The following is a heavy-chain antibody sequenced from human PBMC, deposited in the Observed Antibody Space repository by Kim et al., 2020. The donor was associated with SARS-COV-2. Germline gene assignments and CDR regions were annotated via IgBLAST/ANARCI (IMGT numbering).Heavy chain of an antibody. Sequence: SVKVSCKSSGGTFSSYAISWVRQAPGQGLEWMGGIIPVFRTGNYAQKFKGRVTITADESTYTAYMELSNLRSEDTAVYYCARGGSSLTGGLDYYYMDVWRKGTTVTVSS. CDR2: IIPVFRTG. D-gene: IGHD2-8*02. V-gene: IGHV1-69*13. CDR3: ARGGSSLTGGLDYYYMDV. CDR1: GGTFSSYA. J-gene: IGHJ6*03.